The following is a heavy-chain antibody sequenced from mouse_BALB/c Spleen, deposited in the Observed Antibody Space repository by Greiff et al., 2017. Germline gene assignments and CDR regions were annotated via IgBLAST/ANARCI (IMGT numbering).Heavy chain of an antibody. CDR3: ARERGSWLAY. J-gene: IGHJ3*01. CDR1: GYTFTDYS. V-gene: IGHV1-67*01. Sequence: QVQLQQSGPEVVRPGVSVTISCQGSGYTFTDYSMHWVKQSHAKSLEWIGVISPYNGNTNYNQKFKGKAPMTVAKSSSTAYMELARLTSEDSAIYYCARERGSWLAYGGQGTLVTVSA. CDR2: ISPYNGNT.